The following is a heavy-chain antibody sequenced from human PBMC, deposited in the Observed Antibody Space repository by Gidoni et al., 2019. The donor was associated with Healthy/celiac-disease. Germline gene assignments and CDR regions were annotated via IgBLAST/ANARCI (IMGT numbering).Heavy chain of an antibody. J-gene: IGHJ5*02. CDR2: INSDGSST. D-gene: IGHD3-3*01. V-gene: IGHV3-74*01. Sequence: EVQLLESGGGLVQPGGSLRLSCAASGFTFSSYWMHWVRQAPGKGLVWVSRINSDGSSTSYADSVKGRFTISRDNAKNTLYLQMNSRRAEDTAVYYCARPNYDFWSGPVDWFDPWGQGTLVTVSS. CDR3: ARPNYDFWSGPVDWFDP. CDR1: GFTFSSYW.